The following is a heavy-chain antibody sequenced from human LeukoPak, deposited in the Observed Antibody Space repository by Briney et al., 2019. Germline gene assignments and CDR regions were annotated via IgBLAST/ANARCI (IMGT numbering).Heavy chain of an antibody. J-gene: IGHJ3*02. D-gene: IGHD3-9*01. CDR3: ARDRTYVLRYFDWPSLDAFDI. CDR1: GGSISSGSYY. CDR2: IYTSGST. Sequence: SETLSLTCTVSGGSISSGSYYWSWIRQPAGKGLEWIGRIYTSGSTNYNPSLKSRATISVDTSKNQFSLKLSSVTAADTAVYYCARDRTYVLRYFDWPSLDAFDIWGQGTMVTVSS. V-gene: IGHV4-61*02.